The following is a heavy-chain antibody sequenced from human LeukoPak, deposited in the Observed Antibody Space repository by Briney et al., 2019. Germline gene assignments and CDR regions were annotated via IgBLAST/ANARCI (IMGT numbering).Heavy chain of an antibody. D-gene: IGHD6-25*01. V-gene: IGHV4-4*09. CDR1: DDSISGYY. CDR3: ARRAAATRAFDI. J-gene: IGHJ3*02. CDR2: IYPSGST. Sequence: SETLSLTCTVSDDSISGYYYIWIRQPPGKGLEWIAYIYPSGSTKYNPPLKSPVTVSVDTSKNQLSLRLSSVTAADTAVYYCARRAAATRAFDIWGQGTTVTVSS.